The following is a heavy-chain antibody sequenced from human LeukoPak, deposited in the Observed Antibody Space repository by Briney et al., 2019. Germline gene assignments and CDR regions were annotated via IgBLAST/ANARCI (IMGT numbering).Heavy chain of an antibody. J-gene: IGHJ6*02. CDR3: AREWFGEQGYYGMDV. D-gene: IGHD3-10*01. CDR2: IIPIFGTA. V-gene: IGHV1-69*13. CDR1: GGTFSSYA. Sequence: SVKVSCKASGGTFSSYAISWVRQAPGQGLEWMGGIIPIFGTANYAQKFQGRVTITADESTSTAYMELSSLRSEDTAVYYCAREWFGEQGYYGMDVWGQGTTVTVSS.